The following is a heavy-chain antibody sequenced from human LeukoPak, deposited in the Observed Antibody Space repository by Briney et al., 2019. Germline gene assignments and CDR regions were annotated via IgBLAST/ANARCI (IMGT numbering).Heavy chain of an antibody. Sequence: SETLSLTCAVYGGSFSGYYWSWIRQPLGKGLEWIGEINHSGSTNYNPSLKSRVTISVDTSKNQFSLKLSSVTAADTAVYYCARIYCSGGSCYSGRWDWFDPWGQGTLVTVSS. CDR1: GGSFSGYY. D-gene: IGHD2-15*01. CDR2: INHSGST. CDR3: ARIYCSGGSCYSGRWDWFDP. V-gene: IGHV4-34*01. J-gene: IGHJ5*02.